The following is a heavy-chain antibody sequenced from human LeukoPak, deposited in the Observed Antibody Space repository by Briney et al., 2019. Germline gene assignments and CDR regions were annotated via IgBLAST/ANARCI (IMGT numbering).Heavy chain of an antibody. J-gene: IGHJ6*02. CDR2: IYSGGST. Sequence: SGGSLRLSCAASGFTVSSNYMSWVRQAPGKGLEWVSVIYSGGSTYYADSVKGRFTISRDNSKNTLYLQMNSLRAEDTAVYYCARDAYIAAADGPGMDVWGQGTTVTVSS. CDR3: ARDAYIAAADGPGMDV. D-gene: IGHD6-13*01. V-gene: IGHV3-53*01. CDR1: GFTVSSNY.